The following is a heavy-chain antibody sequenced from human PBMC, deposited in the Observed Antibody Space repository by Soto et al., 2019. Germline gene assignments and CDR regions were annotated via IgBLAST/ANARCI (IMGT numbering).Heavy chain of an antibody. J-gene: IGHJ4*02. CDR1: GGSISSYY. Sequence: QVQLQESGPGLVQPSETLSLTCTVSGGSISSYYWSWIRQPPGKGLEWIGYIYYSGSTNYNPSLQRRVTISVDTSKNQFSLKLSSVTAADTAVYYCARRWGTSFDFWGQGTLVTVSS. CDR3: ARRWGTSFDF. V-gene: IGHV4-59*01. D-gene: IGHD7-27*01. CDR2: IYYSGST.